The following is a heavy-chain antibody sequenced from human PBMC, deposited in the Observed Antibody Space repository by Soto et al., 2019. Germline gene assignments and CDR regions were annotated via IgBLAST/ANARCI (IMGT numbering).Heavy chain of an antibody. CDR2: IHDSGST. Sequence: QVQLQESGPRLVKPSETLSLTCTVSGDSVSGANYQWSWIRLPPGKGLEWIGYIHDSGSTNYKPSLKSRVIISLDTSKNQCSLMMNSVTDADTAVYFCARDSKWSDVDQWGQGTLVTVSS. J-gene: IGHJ4*02. CDR1: GDSVSGANYQ. V-gene: IGHV4-61*01. D-gene: IGHD1-26*01. CDR3: ARDSKWSDVDQ.